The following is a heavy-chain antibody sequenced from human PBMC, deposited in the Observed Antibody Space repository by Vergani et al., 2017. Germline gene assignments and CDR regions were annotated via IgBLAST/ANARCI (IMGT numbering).Heavy chain of an antibody. J-gene: IGHJ6*03. CDR2: IYHSGST. D-gene: IGHD2-2*01. Sequence: QLQLQESGPGLVKPSETLSLTCAVSGGSISSSNWWSWVRQPPGKGLEWIGEIYHSGSTNYNPSLKSRVTISVDKSKNQFSLKLSSVTAADTAVYYCARVAGSIVVVPAGFYMDVWGKGTTVTVSS. CDR1: GGSISSSNW. CDR3: ARVAGSIVVVPAGFYMDV. V-gene: IGHV4-4*02.